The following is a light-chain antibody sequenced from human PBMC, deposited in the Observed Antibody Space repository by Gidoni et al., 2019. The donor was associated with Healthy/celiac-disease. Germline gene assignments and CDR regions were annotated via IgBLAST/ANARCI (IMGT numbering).Light chain of an antibody. CDR2: ESS. CDR3: QQRSNLPYT. V-gene: IGKV3-11*01. CDR1: QSVSSY. Sequence: EIVLTQSPATLSLSPGERSTLSCRASQSVSSYLAWYQQKPGQAPRLLIYESSNRATGIPARFSGSGAGTDFTLTIISLEPEDFAVDYCQQRSNLPYTFXQXIKLEIK. J-gene: IGKJ2*01.